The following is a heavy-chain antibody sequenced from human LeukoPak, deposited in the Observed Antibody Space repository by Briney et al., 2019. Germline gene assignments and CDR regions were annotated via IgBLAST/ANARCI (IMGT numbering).Heavy chain of an antibody. D-gene: IGHD3-10*01. Sequence: PGGSLRLSCAASGFTFSRYWMSWVRQAPGKGLEWVANIKQDGSEKYYVDSVKGRFTISRDNAKNSLYLQMNSLRAEDTAVYYCARDLMAGYDAFDIWGQGTMVTVS. CDR1: GFTFSRYW. CDR2: IKQDGSEK. V-gene: IGHV3-7*01. J-gene: IGHJ3*02. CDR3: ARDLMAGYDAFDI.